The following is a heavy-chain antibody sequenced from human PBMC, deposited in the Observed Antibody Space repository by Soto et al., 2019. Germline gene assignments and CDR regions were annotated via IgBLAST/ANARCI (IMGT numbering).Heavy chain of an antibody. D-gene: IGHD6-6*01. J-gene: IGHJ6*02. CDR3: ARGRSSSGGMDV. V-gene: IGHV1-18*01. Sequence: QVQLVQSGPEVKKPGASVKVSCKASGYIFSNYGIAWVRQAPGQGPEWMGWISGYNGNTNSVQKLQGTVTMTTDTSTTTAYMELRSLTSDDAAVYYCARGRSSSGGMDVWGQGTTVIVSS. CDR2: ISGYNGNT. CDR1: GYIFSNYG.